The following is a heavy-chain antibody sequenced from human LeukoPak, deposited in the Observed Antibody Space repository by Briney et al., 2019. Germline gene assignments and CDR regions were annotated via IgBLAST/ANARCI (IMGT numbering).Heavy chain of an antibody. J-gene: IGHJ3*02. D-gene: IGHD5-12*01. CDR3: ARVLVTATSLTYDGFDM. Sequence: ISRVGSSIFYADSVRGRFTLSRDNAKNSLFLEMSSLRAEDTAVYYCARVLVTATSLTYDGFDMWGQGTMVTVSS. V-gene: IGHV3-48*01. CDR2: ISRVGSSI.